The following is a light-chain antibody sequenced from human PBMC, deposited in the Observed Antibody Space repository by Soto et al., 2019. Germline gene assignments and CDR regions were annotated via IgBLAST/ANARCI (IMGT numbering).Light chain of an antibody. CDR2: GNS. CDR3: QSYDSSLSVSVV. Sequence: QSVLTQPPSVSGAPGQRVTISCTGSSSNIGAGYDVHWYQQLPGTAPKLLIYGNSNRPSGVPDRFSVSKSGTSASLAITGLQAEDEADYYCQSYDSSLSVSVVFGGGTKVTVL. CDR1: SSNIGAGYD. V-gene: IGLV1-40*01. J-gene: IGLJ2*01.